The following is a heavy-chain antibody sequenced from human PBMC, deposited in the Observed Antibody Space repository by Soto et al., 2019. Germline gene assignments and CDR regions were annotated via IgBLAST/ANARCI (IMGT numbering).Heavy chain of an antibody. CDR2: IVPLFGTT. Sequence: QVQLVQSGAEVKKPGSSVKVSCKASGGNFTSYAISWVRQAPGQGLEFMGGIVPLFGTTNYAHKFRGRVTVTADESTSTVYMEMSSLRSEDTAVXXXAKASGRSWYNWFDPWGQGTLVTVST. D-gene: IGHD6-13*01. CDR3: AKASGRSWYNWFDP. CDR1: GGNFTSYA. J-gene: IGHJ5*02. V-gene: IGHV1-69*01.